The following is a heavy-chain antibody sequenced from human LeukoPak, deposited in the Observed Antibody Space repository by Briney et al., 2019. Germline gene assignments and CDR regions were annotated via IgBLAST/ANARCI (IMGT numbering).Heavy chain of an antibody. J-gene: IGHJ4*02. CDR3: AKGYSKDYDY. CDR2: ISWNSGSI. D-gene: IGHD1-1*01. CDR1: GFTFSSYA. Sequence: GGSLRLSCAASGFTFSSYAMSWVRQAPGKGLEWVSGISWNSGSIGYADSVKGRFTISRDNAKNSLYLQMNSLRAEDTALYYCAKGYSKDYDYWGQGTLVTVSS. V-gene: IGHV3-9*01.